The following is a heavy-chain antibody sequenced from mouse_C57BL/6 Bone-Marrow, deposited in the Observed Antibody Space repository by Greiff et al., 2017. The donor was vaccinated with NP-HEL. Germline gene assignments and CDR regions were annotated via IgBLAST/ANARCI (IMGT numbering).Heavy chain of an antibody. D-gene: IGHD2-3*01. J-gene: IGHJ3*01. CDR3: AREEDGYPAWFAY. CDR2: INPNNGGT. V-gene: IGHV1-26*01. CDR1: GYTFTDYY. Sequence: VQLQQSGPELVKPGASVKISCKASGYTFTDYYMNWVKQSHGKSLEWIGDINPNNGGTSYNQKFKGKATLTVDKSSSTAYMELRSLTSEDSAVYYCAREEDGYPAWFAYWGQGTLVTVSA.